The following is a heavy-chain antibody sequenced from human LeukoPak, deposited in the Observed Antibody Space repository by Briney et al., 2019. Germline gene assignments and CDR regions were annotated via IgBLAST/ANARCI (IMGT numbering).Heavy chain of an antibody. V-gene: IGHV3-72*01. CDR1: GFTFSDHY. J-gene: IGHJ4*02. D-gene: IGHD1-26*01. Sequence: GGSLRLSCAASGFTFSDHYMDWVRQAPGKGLEWVGRTRNKADSYSTEYAASVKGRFTISRDDSKNSLYLQMNSLKTEDTAVYYCARGRMVGLTTRDDYFDYWGQGTLVTASS. CDR2: TRNKADSYST. CDR3: ARGRMVGLTTRDDYFDY.